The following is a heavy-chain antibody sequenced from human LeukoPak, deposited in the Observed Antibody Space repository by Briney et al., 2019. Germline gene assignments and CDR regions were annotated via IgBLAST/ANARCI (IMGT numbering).Heavy chain of an antibody. CDR1: GFTFSAYG. Sequence: PGGSLRLSCVASGFTFSAYGMHWVRQAPGKGLEWVAVISDDGSNKYYVDSVKGRFTISRDNSKNTLYLQMNSLRAEDTAVYYCARDVEYQLLTALGAFDIWGQGTMVTVSS. V-gene: IGHV3-30*03. CDR2: ISDDGSNK. D-gene: IGHD2-2*01. J-gene: IGHJ3*02. CDR3: ARDVEYQLLTALGAFDI.